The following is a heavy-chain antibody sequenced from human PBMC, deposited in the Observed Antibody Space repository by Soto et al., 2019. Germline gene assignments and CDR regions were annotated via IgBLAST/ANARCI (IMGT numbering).Heavy chain of an antibody. CDR3: ARGYCSSTSCPKPQNWFDP. CDR2: ISAYNGNT. V-gene: IGHV1-18*01. D-gene: IGHD2-2*01. CDR1: GYTFTSYG. Sequence: VASVKVSCKASGYTFTSYGISWVRQAPGQGLEWMGWISAYNGNTNYAQKLQGRVTMTTDTSTSTAYMELRSLRSDDTAVYYCARGYCSSTSCPKPQNWFDPWGQGTLVTVSS. J-gene: IGHJ5*02.